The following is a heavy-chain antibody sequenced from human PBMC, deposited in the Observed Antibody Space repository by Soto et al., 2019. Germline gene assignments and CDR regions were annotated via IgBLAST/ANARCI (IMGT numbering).Heavy chain of an antibody. Sequence: QVTLKESGPVLVKPTETLTLTCTVSGISLNNERVGVSWIRQSPGKALEWLADIFSNDEKSYSTFLTNRLTISKDTSRGQVFLIMTNMDPVDTGTYFCALAIFRLGYCGSTRCYELDYWGQGTTVTVSS. CDR2: IFSNDEK. CDR3: ALAIFRLGYCGSTRCYELDY. J-gene: IGHJ4*02. V-gene: IGHV2-26*01. CDR1: GISLNNERVG. D-gene: IGHD2-2*01.